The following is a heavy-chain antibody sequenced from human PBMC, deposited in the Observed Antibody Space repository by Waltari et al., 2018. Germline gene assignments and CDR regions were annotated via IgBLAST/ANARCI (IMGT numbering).Heavy chain of an antibody. CDR1: GGSISSYY. CDR2: IYYSGST. D-gene: IGHD2-8*01. Sequence: QVQLQESGPGLVKPSETLSLTCTVSGGSISSYYWSWIRQPPGKGLEWIGYIYYSGSTNYNPSLKSRVTISVDTSKNQFSLKLSSVTAADTAVYYCARVPGYCTNGVCYRGNYYYYYMDVWGKGTTVTVSS. CDR3: ARVPGYCTNGVCYRGNYYYYYMDV. J-gene: IGHJ6*03. V-gene: IGHV4-59*01.